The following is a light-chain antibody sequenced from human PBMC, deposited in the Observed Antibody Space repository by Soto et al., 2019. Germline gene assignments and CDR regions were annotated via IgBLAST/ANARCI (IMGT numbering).Light chain of an antibody. V-gene: IGKV3-20*01. Sequence: DIVFTQSPGTLSLSPGEAATLSCRASQSISNNYLAWYQRQPGQAPRLVIHGASSRATDIPDRFSGSGSGTDFTLTISRLEPEDFAVYYCQQYVTSPYTFGQGTKLEI. CDR3: QQYVTSPYT. CDR1: QSISNNY. J-gene: IGKJ2*01. CDR2: GAS.